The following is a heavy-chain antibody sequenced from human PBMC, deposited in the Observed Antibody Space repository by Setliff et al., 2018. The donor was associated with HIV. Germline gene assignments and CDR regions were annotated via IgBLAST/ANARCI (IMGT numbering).Heavy chain of an antibody. Sequence: HPGGSLRLSCAASGFTFRSYWMYWVRQPPGKGLVWVSRINIDGGSTNYADSVRGRFTISRDNAKNTLYLQMNGLSAEDTAVYYCARDRFRGGVGTGLAEYWGQGTVVTVSS. D-gene: IGHD3-16*01. V-gene: IGHV3-74*01. CDR3: ARDRFRGGVGTGLAEY. J-gene: IGHJ4*02. CDR1: GFTFRSYW. CDR2: INIDGGST.